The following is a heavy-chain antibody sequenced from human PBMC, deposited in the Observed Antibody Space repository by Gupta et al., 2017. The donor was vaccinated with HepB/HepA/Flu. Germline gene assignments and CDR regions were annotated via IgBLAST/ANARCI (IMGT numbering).Heavy chain of an antibody. CDR2: ISTDGGHN. V-gene: IGHV3-30*18. CDR3: AKEVRWIGFYYGANV. Sequence: QEQLVCSGGGVVQPGRSLRLSCGASGFSFMNYGMHWVRQAPGKGLEGVAIISTDGGHNTYADVGKGRFTISRDNAKNWLYLQMKRLRGARKALYYCAKEVRWIGFYYGANVGCQGTPVTV. D-gene: IGHD4/OR15-4a*01. CDR1: GFSFMNYG. J-gene: IGHJ6*01.